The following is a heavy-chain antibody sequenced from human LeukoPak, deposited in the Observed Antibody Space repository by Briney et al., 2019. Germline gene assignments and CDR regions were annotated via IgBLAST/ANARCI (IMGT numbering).Heavy chain of an antibody. CDR1: GGSISSSNW. Sequence: SGTLSLTCAVSGGSISSSNWWSWVRQPPGKGLEWIGEIYHSGSTNYNPSLKSRVPISVDKSKNQFSLKLSAVTAADPAVYYCARVRTPHGTRSAICDYGGQGTLVSVSS. D-gene: IGHD1-14*01. J-gene: IGHJ4*02. V-gene: IGHV4-4*02. CDR3: ARVRTPHGTRSAICDY. CDR2: IYHSGST.